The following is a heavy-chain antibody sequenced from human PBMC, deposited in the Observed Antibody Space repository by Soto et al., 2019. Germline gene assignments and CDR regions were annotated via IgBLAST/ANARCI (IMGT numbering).Heavy chain of an antibody. Sequence: PGGSLRLSCAASGFRFSDFAMTWVRQAPGRGLEWVSAITGTASSTYYADSVKGRFTISRDNSKNTLYLQINSLRAEDTAIYYWAKGAEGYVVSSLDSWGQGTLVTVSS. CDR2: ITGTASST. CDR3: AKGAEGYVVSSLDS. V-gene: IGHV3-23*01. CDR1: GFRFSDFA. J-gene: IGHJ4*02. D-gene: IGHD5-12*01.